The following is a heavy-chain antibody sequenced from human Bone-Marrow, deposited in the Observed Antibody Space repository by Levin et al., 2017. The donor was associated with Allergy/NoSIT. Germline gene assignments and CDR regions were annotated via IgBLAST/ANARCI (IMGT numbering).Heavy chain of an antibody. V-gene: IGHV3-48*02. CDR2: ISSSSSLV. CDR3: ARDLDILVVPAATGFDY. CDR1: GFTFSSYS. J-gene: IGHJ4*02. D-gene: IGHD2-2*01. Sequence: GGSLRLSCAASGFTFSSYSMNWVRQAPGKGLEWVSYISSSSSLVLYADSVKGRFTISRDNAKNSLYLQMNSLRDEDTAVYYCARDLDILVVPAATGFDYWGQGTLVTVSS.